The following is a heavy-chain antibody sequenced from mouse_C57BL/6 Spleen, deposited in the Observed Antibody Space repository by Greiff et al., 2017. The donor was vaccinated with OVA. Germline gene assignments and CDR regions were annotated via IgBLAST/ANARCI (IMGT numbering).Heavy chain of an antibody. D-gene: IGHD2-1*01. J-gene: IGHJ2*01. CDR1: GYTFTTYP. CDR2: FHPYSDDT. V-gene: IGHV1-47*01. Sequence: QVQLQQSGAELVKPGASVKMSCKASGYTFTTYPIEWMKQNPGQSLEWIGNFHPYSDDTTYNEQFKGKATLTVDKSSSTVYLELSRLETDNSAVYYCAMQEWYKGIFDYWGQGTPLTVSA. CDR3: AMQEWYKGIFDY.